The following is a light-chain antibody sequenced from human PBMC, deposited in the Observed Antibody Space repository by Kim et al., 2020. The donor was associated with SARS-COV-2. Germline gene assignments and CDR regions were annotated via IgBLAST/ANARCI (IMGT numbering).Light chain of an antibody. CDR3: QQNSHRPLT. J-gene: IGKJ4*01. CDR1: ESVSSN. V-gene: IGKV3-15*01. CDR2: GAS. Sequence: EIVMTQSPATLSVSPGERATLSCRASESVSSNLAWYQQKPGQAPRLLIYGASTRATGIPGRFSGSGSGTEFTLIISSLQSEDFAVYYCQQNSHRPLTFGGGTKVDIK.